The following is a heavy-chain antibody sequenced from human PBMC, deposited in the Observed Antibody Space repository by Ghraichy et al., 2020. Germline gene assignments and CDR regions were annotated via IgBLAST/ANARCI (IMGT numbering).Heavy chain of an antibody. CDR2: ISGSGGRT. CDR3: AKFWGLSSGGHWGAFDS. CDR1: GFSFVTYA. Sequence: GGSLRLSCATSGFSFVTYAMSWVRQAPGKTLEWVSAISGSGGRTYYADAVKGRFTISRDNSRNTLSLQMNSLRAEDTAVYYCAKFWGLSSGGHWGAFDSWGQGTLVTVSS. J-gene: IGHJ4*02. D-gene: IGHD3-16*01. V-gene: IGHV3-23*01.